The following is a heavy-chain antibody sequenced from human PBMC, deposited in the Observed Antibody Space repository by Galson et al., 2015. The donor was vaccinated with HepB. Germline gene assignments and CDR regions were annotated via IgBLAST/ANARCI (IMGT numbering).Heavy chain of an antibody. CDR2: INPDGGST. CDR1: GYTFTSYY. D-gene: IGHD2-2*02. V-gene: IGHV1-46*01. Sequence: SVKVSCKASGYTFTSYYMHWVRQVPGQRLEWMGRINPDGGSTSYAQQFQDRVSMTSDTSTNTAYMELSSLRPDDTAVYFCARDPRIGPCYTEDWGLVTPATVS. CDR3: ARDPRIGPCYTED. J-gene: IGHJ1*01.